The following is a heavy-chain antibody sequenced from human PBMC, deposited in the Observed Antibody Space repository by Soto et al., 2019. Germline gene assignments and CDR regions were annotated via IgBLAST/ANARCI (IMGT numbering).Heavy chain of an antibody. J-gene: IGHJ5*02. CDR1: GGSLSPNY. CDR2: IYYVGTT. V-gene: IGHV4-59*08. CDR3: ARLGAYYQSLDP. D-gene: IGHD2-21*01. Sequence: QVLLQESGPGLVKASETLSLTCTVSGGSLSPNYWSWFRQSPGKGLEWIGYIYYVGTTSYNPSLRSRLTISLETSRSQISLRLSSVTAADTAVYYCARLGAYYQSLDPWGQGILVTVSS.